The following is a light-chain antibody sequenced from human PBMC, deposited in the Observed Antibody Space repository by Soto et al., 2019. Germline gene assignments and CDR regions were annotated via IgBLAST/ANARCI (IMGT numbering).Light chain of an antibody. Sequence: QSVLTQPPSASGTPGQTVTISCSGSSSNIGSNSVNWFQHLPGAVPKLLIFSNHQRPSGVPDRFSGSKSGTSASLAISGLQTEDGADYYCSAWDDSLVVVFGGGTKVTVL. J-gene: IGLJ2*01. V-gene: IGLV1-44*01. CDR1: SSNIGSNS. CDR2: SNH. CDR3: SAWDDSLVVV.